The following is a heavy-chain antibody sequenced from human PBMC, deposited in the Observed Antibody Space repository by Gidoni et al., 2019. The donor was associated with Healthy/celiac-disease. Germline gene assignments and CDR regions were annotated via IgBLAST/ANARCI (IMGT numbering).Heavy chain of an antibody. J-gene: IGHJ6*02. Sequence: QVQLVQSGAEVKKPGASVKVSCKASGYTFTSYDINWVRQATGHGLEWMGWMNPNSGNTGYAQKFQGRVTMTRNTSISTAYMELSSLRSEDTAVYYCARYLRVAARPMYYYYGMDVWGQGTTVTVSS. CDR3: ARYLRVAARPMYYYYGMDV. CDR2: MNPNSGNT. CDR1: GYTFTSYD. V-gene: IGHV1-8*01. D-gene: IGHD6-6*01.